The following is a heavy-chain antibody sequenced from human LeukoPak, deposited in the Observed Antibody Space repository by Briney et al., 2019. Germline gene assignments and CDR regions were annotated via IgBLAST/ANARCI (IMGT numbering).Heavy chain of an antibody. D-gene: IGHD3-3*01. J-gene: IGHJ6*03. CDR1: GFTFSSYA. CDR2: IRYDGSNK. CDR3: AKDWKDYDFWGDYYYYMDV. V-gene: IGHV3-30*02. Sequence: PGGSLRLSCAASGFTFSSYAMHWVRQAPGKGLEWVAFIRYDGSNKYYADSVKGRFTISRDNSKNTLYLQMNSLRAEDTAVYYCAKDWKDYDFWGDYYYYMDVWGKGTTVTVSS.